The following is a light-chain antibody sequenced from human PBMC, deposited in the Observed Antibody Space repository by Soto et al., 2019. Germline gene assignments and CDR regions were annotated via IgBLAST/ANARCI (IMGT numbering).Light chain of an antibody. V-gene: IGLV1-44*01. Sequence: QSPLTQPPSASGTPGQRVTISCSGSSSNIGSNTVNWYQQLPGTAPKLLIYSNNQRPSGVPDRFSGSKSGTSASLAISGLQSEDEADYYCAAWDASLNGYVFGTGTKVTVL. CDR3: AAWDASLNGYV. J-gene: IGLJ1*01. CDR1: SSNIGSNT. CDR2: SNN.